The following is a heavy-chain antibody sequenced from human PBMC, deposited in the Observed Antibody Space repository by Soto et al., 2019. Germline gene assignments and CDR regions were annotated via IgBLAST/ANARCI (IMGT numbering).Heavy chain of an antibody. Sequence: GGSLRLSCAASGFTFSSYSMNWVRQAPGKGLEWVSSIDSYSNFIYYADSVKGRFIISRDNARNSLFLQMSSLRAEDTAVYYCAGGASSNFQHWGQGTLVTVSS. CDR2: IDSYSNFI. V-gene: IGHV3-21*01. CDR1: GFTFSSYS. D-gene: IGHD6-6*01. J-gene: IGHJ1*01. CDR3: AGGASSNFQH.